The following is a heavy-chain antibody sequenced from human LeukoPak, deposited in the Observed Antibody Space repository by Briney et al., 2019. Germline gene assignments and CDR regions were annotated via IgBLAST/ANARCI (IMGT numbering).Heavy chain of an antibody. D-gene: IGHD2-21*02. CDR2: ISYDGSNK. CDR1: GFTFSSYA. Sequence: GGSLRLSCAASGFTFSSYAMSWVRQAPGKGLEWVAVISYDGSNKYYADSVKGRFTISRDNSKNTLYLQMNSLRAEDTAVYYCAKGYDLAYCGGDCYSYFDYWGQGTLVTVSS. V-gene: IGHV3-30-3*01. CDR3: AKGYDLAYCGGDCYSYFDY. J-gene: IGHJ4*02.